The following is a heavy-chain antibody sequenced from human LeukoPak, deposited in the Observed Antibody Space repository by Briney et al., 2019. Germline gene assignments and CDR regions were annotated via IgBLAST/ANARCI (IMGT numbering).Heavy chain of an antibody. Sequence: PSETLSLTCTVSGGSISSYYWSWIRQPAGKGLEWIGRIYTSGSTNYNPSLKSRVTMSVDTSKNQFSLKLSSVTAADTAVYYCARDARPTYCSSTSCYGRHAFDIWGQGTMVTVSS. CDR3: ARDARPTYCSSTSCYGRHAFDI. V-gene: IGHV4-4*07. J-gene: IGHJ3*02. CDR2: IYTSGST. CDR1: GGSISSYY. D-gene: IGHD2-2*01.